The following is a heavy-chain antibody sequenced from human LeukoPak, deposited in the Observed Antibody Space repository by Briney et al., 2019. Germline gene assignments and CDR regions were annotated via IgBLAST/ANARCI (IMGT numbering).Heavy chain of an antibody. V-gene: IGHV3-23*01. CDR2: ISASGSNK. J-gene: IGHJ4*02. D-gene: IGHD3-16*01. Sequence: GGSLTLSCAASGFTFRSYGMNWVRQAPGKGLEWVSAISASGSNKYYADSVKGRFTISRDNFQDTLYLQMSSLRAEDTAVYFCAKEGGSGAPFDYWGQGTLVTVSS. CDR1: GFTFRSYG. CDR3: AKEGGSGAPFDY.